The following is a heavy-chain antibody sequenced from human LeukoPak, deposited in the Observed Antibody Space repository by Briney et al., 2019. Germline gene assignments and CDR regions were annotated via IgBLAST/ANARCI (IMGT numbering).Heavy chain of an antibody. D-gene: IGHD2-21*01. CDR2: INPNSGGT. J-gene: IGHJ4*02. CDR1: GYTFTGYY. Sequence: ASVKVSCKASGYTFTGYYMHWVRQAPGQGLEWMGWINPNSGGTNYAQKFQGRVTMTRDMSISTAYMELSRLRSDDTAVYYCARGAYCGGDCYSFDYWGQGTLVTVSS. V-gene: IGHV1-2*02. CDR3: ARGAYCGGDCYSFDY.